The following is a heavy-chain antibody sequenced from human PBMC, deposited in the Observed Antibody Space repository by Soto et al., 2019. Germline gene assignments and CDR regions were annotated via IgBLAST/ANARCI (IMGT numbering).Heavy chain of an antibody. CDR2: INLGGVST. Sequence: QVQLVQSGAEVKKPGASVEVSCKASGYTFTTYYIHWVRHAPGQGLEWMGVINLGGVSTKHAQKFQDRVTMTSYTSTSTVYMDLSSLSSEDTAVYFCARGGNGDNVGYWYFDLWGRGTLVTVSP. CDR1: GYTFTTYY. J-gene: IGHJ2*01. D-gene: IGHD4-17*01. CDR3: ARGGNGDNVGYWYFDL. V-gene: IGHV1-46*01.